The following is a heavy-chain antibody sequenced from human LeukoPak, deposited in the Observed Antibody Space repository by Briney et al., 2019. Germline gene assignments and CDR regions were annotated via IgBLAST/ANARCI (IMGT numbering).Heavy chain of an antibody. D-gene: IGHD2-2*01. J-gene: IGHJ4*02. CDR1: GGTFSSYA. CDR2: IIPIFGTA. V-gene: IGHV1-69*13. CDR3: AREGCSSTSCYDGMAPFDY. Sequence: SVKVSCKASGGTFSSYANSWVRQAPGQGLEWMGGIIPIFGTANYAQKFQGRVTITADESTSTACMELSSLRSEDTAVYYCAREGCSSTSCYDGMAPFDYWGQGTLVTVSS.